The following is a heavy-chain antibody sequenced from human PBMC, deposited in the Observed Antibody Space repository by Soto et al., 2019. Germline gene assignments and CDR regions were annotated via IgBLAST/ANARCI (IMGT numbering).Heavy chain of an antibody. CDR3: ARYKSNYYYGMDV. CDR2: INYSGIT. J-gene: IGHJ6*02. CDR1: GGSFSGYY. V-gene: IGHV4-34*01. D-gene: IGHD1-20*01. Sequence: SETLSLTCAVYGGSFSGYYWNWIRQPPGKGLKLIGYINYSGITNYNPSLKSRDTISVDTSKNQFSLKLSSLTAADTAVYYCARYKSNYYYGMDVWGQGTTVT.